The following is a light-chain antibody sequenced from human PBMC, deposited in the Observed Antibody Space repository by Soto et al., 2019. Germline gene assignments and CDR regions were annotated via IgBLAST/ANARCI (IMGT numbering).Light chain of an antibody. Sequence: QSALTQPASVSGSPGQSITISCTGTSSDIGGYNYVSWYQQHPGKAPKLIIYEVNNRPSGVSDRFSGSKSANTASLTISGLQAEDEAEYYCSSYTNINTRACVFGTGTKLTVL. CDR1: SSDIGGYNY. V-gene: IGLV2-14*01. CDR2: EVN. CDR3: SSYTNINTRACV. J-gene: IGLJ1*01.